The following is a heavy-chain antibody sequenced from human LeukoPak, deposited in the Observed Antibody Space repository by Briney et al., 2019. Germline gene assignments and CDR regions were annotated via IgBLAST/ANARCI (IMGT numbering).Heavy chain of an antibody. CDR1: GFTFSDYA. J-gene: IGHJ4*02. Sequence: GGSLRLSCTTSGFTFSDYAMSCVRQTPGKGLEWVGFIRSKAYGGTTEYAASVKGRFTISRDDSKSIAYLQMNSLTTEDTAFYYCTNGLTMNPFDYWGQGTLVTVSS. CDR2: IRSKAYGGTT. V-gene: IGHV3-49*04. D-gene: IGHD1-14*01. CDR3: TNGLTMNPFDY.